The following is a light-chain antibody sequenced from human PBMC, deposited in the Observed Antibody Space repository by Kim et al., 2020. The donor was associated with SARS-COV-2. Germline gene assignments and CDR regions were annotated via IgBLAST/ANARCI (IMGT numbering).Light chain of an antibody. Sequence: LSPGETATLSCRARQSVASNCLAWYQQKPGQAPRLLICDASTRATGISDRFSGSGSGTDFSLTISRLEPEDFAVYYCQQYGTSPCTFGQGTKLEI. CDR2: DAS. CDR1: QSVASNC. V-gene: IGKV3-20*01. CDR3: QQYGTSPCT. J-gene: IGKJ2*02.